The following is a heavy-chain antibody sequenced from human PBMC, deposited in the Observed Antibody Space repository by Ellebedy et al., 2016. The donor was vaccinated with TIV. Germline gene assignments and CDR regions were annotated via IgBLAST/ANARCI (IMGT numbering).Heavy chain of an antibody. CDR3: ARCQNTAMATYGMDV. CDR2: INWNGGST. Sequence: GESLKISCAASGFTFEDYGMSWVRQAPGKGLEWVSGINWNGGSTGYADSVKGRFTISRDNAKNSLYLQMNSLRAEDTALYFCARCQNTAMATYGMDVWGQGTTVTVSS. V-gene: IGHV3-20*04. D-gene: IGHD5-18*01. CDR1: GFTFEDYG. J-gene: IGHJ6*02.